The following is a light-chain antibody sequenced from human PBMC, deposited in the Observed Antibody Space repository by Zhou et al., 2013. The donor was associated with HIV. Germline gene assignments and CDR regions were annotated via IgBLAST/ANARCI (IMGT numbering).Light chain of an antibody. CDR2: TTF. CDR3: QQYYDWPYT. Sequence: EIVLTQSPGTLSLSPGERATLSCRASQSLNGDLAWYQQKPGQAPRLLIYTTFTRATGIPARFSGSGSGTEFTLTINTMQSEDFALYYCQQYYDWPYTFGQGTKLEIK. CDR1: QSLNGD. V-gene: IGKV3-15*01. J-gene: IGKJ2*01.